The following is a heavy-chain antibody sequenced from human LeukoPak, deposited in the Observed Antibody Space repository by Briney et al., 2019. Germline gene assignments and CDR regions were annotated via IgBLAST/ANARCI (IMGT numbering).Heavy chain of an antibody. Sequence: GGSLRLSCVASGFTFSSYGMHWVRQAPGKGLEWVAVISYDGSNKYYADSVKGRFTISRDNSKNTLYLQMNSLRAEDTAVYYCAKDLEGLALRYFDWLSAFDYWGQGTLATVSS. CDR3: AKDLEGLALRYFDWLSAFDY. D-gene: IGHD3-9*01. CDR2: ISYDGSNK. CDR1: GFTFSSYG. V-gene: IGHV3-30*18. J-gene: IGHJ4*02.